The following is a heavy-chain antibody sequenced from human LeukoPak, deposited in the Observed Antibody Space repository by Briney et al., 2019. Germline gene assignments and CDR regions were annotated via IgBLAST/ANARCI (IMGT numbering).Heavy chain of an antibody. D-gene: IGHD1-26*01. V-gene: IGHV4-61*01. CDR1: GASVSSASY. Sequence: SEALSLTCTVSGASVSSASYWSWIRQPPGKGVEWIAHIYNGVNTNYNPSLKSRVTISVDTSKNQFSLRLNSVTAADTAVYYCARSRAFNSGAFDPWGQGSLVTVSS. CDR2: IYNGVNT. CDR3: ARSRAFNSGAFDP. J-gene: IGHJ5*02.